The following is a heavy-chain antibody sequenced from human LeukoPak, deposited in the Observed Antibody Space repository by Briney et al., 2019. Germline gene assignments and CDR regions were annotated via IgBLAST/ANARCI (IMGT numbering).Heavy chain of an antibody. Sequence: SETLSLTCTVSGGSISSFYWSWIRQPPGKGLEWIGYIYYTGSTNYNPSLTSRVTISIGTSKNQFSLKLTSVTAADTAVYYCAGGHYRTLDDWGQGTPVTVSS. CDR3: AGGHYRTLDD. CDR2: IYYTGST. V-gene: IGHV4-59*01. D-gene: IGHD4-11*01. J-gene: IGHJ4*02. CDR1: GGSISSFY.